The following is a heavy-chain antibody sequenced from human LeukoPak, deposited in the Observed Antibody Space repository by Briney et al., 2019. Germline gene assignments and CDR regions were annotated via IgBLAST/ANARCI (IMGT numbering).Heavy chain of an antibody. CDR1: GGSISSYY. Sequence: SETLSLTCTVSGGSISSYYWSWIRQPAGKGLEWIGRIYTSGSTNYNPSLKSRVTMSVDTSKNQFSLKLSSVTAADTAVYYCARGEGYDSSGYYYGYFDYWGQGTLVTVSS. D-gene: IGHD3-22*01. J-gene: IGHJ4*02. CDR2: IYTSGST. CDR3: ARGEGYDSSGYYYGYFDY. V-gene: IGHV4-4*07.